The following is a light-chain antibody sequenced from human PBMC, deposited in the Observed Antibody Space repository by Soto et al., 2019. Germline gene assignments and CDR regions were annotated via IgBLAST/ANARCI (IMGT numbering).Light chain of an antibody. CDR1: SSNIGGNH. J-gene: IGLJ2*01. CDR3: SSYTSSSTLVV. CDR2: KSD. V-gene: IGLV1-47*01. Sequence: QSVLTQPPSASGTPGQRVTISCSGGSSNIGGNHAYWYHQLPGAAPTLLMYKSDQRPSGVPDRFSGSKSGNTASLTISGLQAEDEADYYCSSYTSSSTLVVFGGGTKLTVL.